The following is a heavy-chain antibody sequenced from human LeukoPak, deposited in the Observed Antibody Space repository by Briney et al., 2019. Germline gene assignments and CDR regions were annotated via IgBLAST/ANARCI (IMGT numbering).Heavy chain of an antibody. Sequence: SETLSLTCTVSNGSISSYHWSWVRQPPGKGLEWIGYILTSGTTNYNPSLKSRLTISVDTSKNQFTLKLSFVTAADTAVYYCARLRVSGSYLYYFDYWGQGTLATVSS. CDR1: NGSISSYH. J-gene: IGHJ4*02. CDR2: ILTSGTT. CDR3: ARLRVSGSYLYYFDY. D-gene: IGHD1-26*01. V-gene: IGHV4-4*09.